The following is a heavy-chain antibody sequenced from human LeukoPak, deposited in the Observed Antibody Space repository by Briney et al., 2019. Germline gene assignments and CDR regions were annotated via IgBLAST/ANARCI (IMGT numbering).Heavy chain of an antibody. Sequence: ASVKVSCKASGYTFTGYYMHWLRQAPGQGLEWMGWINPNSGGTNYAQKFQGRVTMTRDTSISTAYMELSRLRSDDTAVYYCARERIAARPGGYFYYGMDVWGQGTTVTVSS. CDR2: INPNSGGT. V-gene: IGHV1-2*02. J-gene: IGHJ6*02. D-gene: IGHD6-6*01. CDR1: GYTFTGYY. CDR3: ARERIAARPGGYFYYGMDV.